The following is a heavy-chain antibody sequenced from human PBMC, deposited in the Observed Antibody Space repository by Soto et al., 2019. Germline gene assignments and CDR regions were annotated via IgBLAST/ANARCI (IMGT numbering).Heavy chain of an antibody. CDR2: IYYSGST. CDR1: GGSISSYY. D-gene: IGHD3-10*01. Sequence: QVQLQESGPGLVKPSETLSLTCTVSGGSISSYYWSWIRQPPGKGLEWIGYIYYSGSTNYNPSLKSSVPISVDTSKNQFSRKLSSVAAADTAVYYCARDYYGSVSYPWFGPWGQGTLVTVSS. V-gene: IGHV4-59*01. CDR3: ARDYYGSVSYPWFGP. J-gene: IGHJ5*01.